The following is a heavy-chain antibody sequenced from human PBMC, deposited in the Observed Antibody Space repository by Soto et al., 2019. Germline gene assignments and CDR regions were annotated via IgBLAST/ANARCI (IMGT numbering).Heavy chain of an antibody. CDR3: ARDLGKYDRHYFDN. CDR1: RFSLSTYW. J-gene: IGHJ4*02. D-gene: IGHD3-9*01. Sequence: GGSLRLSCEASRFSLSTYWMYWVRQAPGKGLMWVSRINSDGGIINYADSVKGRFTTSRDNAKNTLYLQMNSLRADDMAVYYCARDLGKYDRHYFDNWGQGTLVTVSS. CDR2: INSDGGII. V-gene: IGHV3-74*01.